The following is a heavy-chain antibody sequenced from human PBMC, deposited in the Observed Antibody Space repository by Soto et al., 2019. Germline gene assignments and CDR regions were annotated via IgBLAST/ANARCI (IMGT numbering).Heavy chain of an antibody. D-gene: IGHD2-21*02. J-gene: IGHJ3*02. CDR1: GYTFTSYG. CDR2: ISAYNGNT. CDR3: ASTIAYCGGDCYSGAFDI. V-gene: IGHV1-18*01. Sequence: RASAKVSSKASGYTFTSYGISWVRQAPGQGLEWMGWISAYNGNTNYAQKLQGRVTMTTDTSTSTAYMELRSLRSDDTAVYYCASTIAYCGGDCYSGAFDIWGQGTMVTVSS.